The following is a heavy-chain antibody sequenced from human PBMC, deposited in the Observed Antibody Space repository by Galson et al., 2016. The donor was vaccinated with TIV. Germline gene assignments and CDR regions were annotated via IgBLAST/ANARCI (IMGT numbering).Heavy chain of an antibody. CDR3: ASPHSGSYDFDY. D-gene: IGHD3-16*01. CDR2: IDPSNGGT. V-gene: IGHV1-46*03. J-gene: IGHJ4*02. CDR1: GYTFTRYY. Sequence: SVKVSCKASGYTFTRYYIHWVRQAAGQGLEWMGIIDPSNGGTTYAQKFQGRLTLTRDTSTSTVYFELSSLTSEDTALYYCASPHSGSYDFDYWGQATLVTVSS.